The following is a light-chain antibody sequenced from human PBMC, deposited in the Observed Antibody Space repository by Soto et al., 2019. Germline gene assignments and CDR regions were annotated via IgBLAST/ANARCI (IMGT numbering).Light chain of an antibody. Sequence: QSVLTQPPSASGSPGQSVTISCTGTSGDVGSYNFVSWYQQLPGKAPKLIIYEVTKRPSGVPDRFSGSRSGNTASLTVSGLQAEDEAVYYCTSYISSSTLVFGTGTKVTVL. CDR2: EVT. CDR1: SGDVGSYNF. CDR3: TSYISSSTLV. V-gene: IGLV2-8*01. J-gene: IGLJ1*01.